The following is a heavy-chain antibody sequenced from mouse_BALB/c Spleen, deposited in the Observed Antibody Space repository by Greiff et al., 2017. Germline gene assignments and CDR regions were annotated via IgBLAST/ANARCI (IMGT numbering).Heavy chain of an antibody. D-gene: IGHD1-1*01. J-gene: IGHJ2*01. V-gene: IGHV1S81*02. Sequence: VQLQQPGAELVKPGASVKLSCKASGYTFTSYWMHWVKQRPGQGLEWIGEINPSNGRTNYNEKFKSKATLTVDKSSSTAYMQLSSLTSEDSAVYYCTTTLVDYWGQGTTLTVSS. CDR1: GYTFTSYW. CDR3: TTTLVDY. CDR2: INPSNGRT.